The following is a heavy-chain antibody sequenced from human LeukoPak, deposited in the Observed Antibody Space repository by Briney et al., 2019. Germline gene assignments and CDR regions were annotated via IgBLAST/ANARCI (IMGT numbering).Heavy chain of an antibody. Sequence: GGSLRLSCAASGFIFSNYWMTWVHQAPGKGLEWVASIKEDGSEKYYVDSVKGRFTISRDNAKNSLYLQMNSLGAEDTAVYYCARDRGYVTYDYWGQGTLVTGSS. CDR2: IKEDGSEK. CDR3: ARDRGYVTYDY. CDR1: GFIFSNYW. V-gene: IGHV3-7*05. D-gene: IGHD3-10*02. J-gene: IGHJ4*02.